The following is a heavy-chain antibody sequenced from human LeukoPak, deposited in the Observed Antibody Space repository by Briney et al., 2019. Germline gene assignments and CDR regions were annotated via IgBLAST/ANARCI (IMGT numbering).Heavy chain of an antibody. Sequence: PSQTLSLTCTVSGGSISSGGYYWSWIRQPPGKGLEWIGYIYHSGSTYYNPSLKSRVTISVDTSKNQFSLKLSSVTAADTAVYYCARDRTDYDYVWGSYRYYYYYYYGMDVWGQGTTVTVSS. CDR2: IYHSGST. J-gene: IGHJ6*02. V-gene: IGHV4-30-2*01. CDR1: GGSISSGGYY. D-gene: IGHD3-16*02. CDR3: ARDRTDYDYVWGSYRYYYYYYYGMDV.